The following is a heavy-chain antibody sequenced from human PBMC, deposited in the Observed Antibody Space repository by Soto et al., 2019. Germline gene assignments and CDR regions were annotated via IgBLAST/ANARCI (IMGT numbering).Heavy chain of an antibody. CDR2: IIPIFGTA. D-gene: IGHD6-13*01. V-gene: IGHV1-69*01. J-gene: IGHJ4*02. CDR3: ARQRLPGYSSSWSNFDY. CDR1: GGTFSSYA. Sequence: QVQLVQSGAEVKKPGSSVKVSCKASGGTFSSYAISWLRQAPGQGLEWMGGIIPIFGTANYAQKFQGRVTITADESTSTAYMELSSLRSEDTAVYYCARQRLPGYSSSWSNFDYWGQGTLVTVSS.